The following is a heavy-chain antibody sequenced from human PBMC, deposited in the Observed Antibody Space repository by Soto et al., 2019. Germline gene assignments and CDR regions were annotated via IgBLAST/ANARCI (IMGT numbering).Heavy chain of an antibody. J-gene: IGHJ4*02. CDR1: GFTFSNAW. CDR2: IKSKADGGTT. Sequence: EVQLVESGGGLVKPGGTLRLSCAASGFTFSNAWMSWVRQAPGKGLEWVGRIKSKADGGTTYYAARVKGRFTSARDDSNSPLYLQMNSLKTEGTAGYYCTTVYSKSEHFFDHWGQGTLVSGSS. V-gene: IGHV3-15*01. D-gene: IGHD2-21*01. CDR3: TTVYSKSEHFFDH.